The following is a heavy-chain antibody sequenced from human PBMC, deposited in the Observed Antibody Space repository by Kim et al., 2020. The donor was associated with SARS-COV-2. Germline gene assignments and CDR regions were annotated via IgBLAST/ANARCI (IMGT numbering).Heavy chain of an antibody. Sequence: ASVKVSCKASGYTFTSYYMHWVRQAPGQGLEWMGIINPSGGSTSYAQKFQGRVTMTRDTSTSTVYMELSSLRSEDTTVYYCARDLSGVDYYDSSGDDDYWGQGTLVTVSS. J-gene: IGHJ4*02. D-gene: IGHD3-22*01. CDR1: GYTFTSYY. CDR3: ARDLSGVDYYDSSGDDDY. V-gene: IGHV1-46*01. CDR2: INPSGGST.